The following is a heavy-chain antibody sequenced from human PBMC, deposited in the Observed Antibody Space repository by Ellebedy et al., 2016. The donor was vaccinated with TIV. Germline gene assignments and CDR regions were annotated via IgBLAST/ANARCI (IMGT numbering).Heavy chain of an antibody. D-gene: IGHD1-7*01. J-gene: IGHJ4*02. CDR2: IWYDGSNK. CDR1: GFTFSSYG. V-gene: IGHV3-33*01. CDR3: ARDSRERNFYDFDY. Sequence: GESLKISXAASGFTFSSYGMHWVRQAPGKGLEWVAVIWYDGSNKYYADSVKGRFTISRDNSKNTLYLQMNSLRAEDTAVYYCARDSRERNFYDFDYWGQGTLVTVSS.